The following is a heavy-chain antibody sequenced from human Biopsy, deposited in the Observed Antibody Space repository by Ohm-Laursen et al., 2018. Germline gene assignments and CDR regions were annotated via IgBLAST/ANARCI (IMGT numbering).Heavy chain of an antibody. CDR2: VYNGGIT. Sequence: SDTLSLTCSVSGGSIISYYWTWIRQPPGKGLEWIGHVYNGGITNYNPSLKSRVTISKDSSKNQFLLQVNSATAAGTAVYYCARTPRDSFWSGSYKRGLWFDPWGQGTLVIVSS. J-gene: IGHJ5*02. CDR1: GGSIISYY. CDR3: ARTPRDSFWSGSYKRGLWFDP. V-gene: IGHV4-59*07. D-gene: IGHD3-3*01.